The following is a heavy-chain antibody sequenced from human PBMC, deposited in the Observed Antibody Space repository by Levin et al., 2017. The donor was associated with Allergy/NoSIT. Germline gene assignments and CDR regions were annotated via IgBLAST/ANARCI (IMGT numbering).Heavy chain of an antibody. Sequence: PGGSLRLSCAASGFSFYIYWMSWVRQTPGKGLEWEANIAQDGSEKCYADSVKGRFTISRDNTKNSLYLQMNSLRAEDTAVYFCARDATAPRFDYWGQGILVTVSS. J-gene: IGHJ4*02. CDR2: IAQDGSEK. D-gene: IGHD1-1*01. CDR1: GFSFYIYW. CDR3: ARDATAPRFDY. V-gene: IGHV3-7*01.